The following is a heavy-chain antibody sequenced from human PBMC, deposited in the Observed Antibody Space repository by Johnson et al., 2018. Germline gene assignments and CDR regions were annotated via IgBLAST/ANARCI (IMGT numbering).Heavy chain of an antibody. Sequence: VQLQESGGGLVQPGGSLRLSCAASGFTFSTSAMHWVRQAPGKGLEYVSTISRNGDSTYYANAVKGRFTISRDNSKNTLYLQMASLRAADMAVYYCARDTSGYSYEYIQYWGQGTLVTVSS. V-gene: IGHV3-64*01. D-gene: IGHD3-22*01. CDR2: ISRNGDST. J-gene: IGHJ1*01. CDR3: ARDTSGYSYEYIQY. CDR1: GFTFSTSA.